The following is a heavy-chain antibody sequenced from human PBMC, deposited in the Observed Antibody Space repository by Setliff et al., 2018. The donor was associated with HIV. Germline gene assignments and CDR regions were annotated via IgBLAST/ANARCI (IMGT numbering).Heavy chain of an antibody. J-gene: IGHJ2*01. D-gene: IGHD5-12*01. Sequence: PGGSLRLSCAASGFTFSDYYMSWIRQAPGKGLEWISYISRGGRTKYYADSVKGRFTISRDNAKNPLYLQMNSLRAEDTTIYYGARVPVMATITYWYFGLWGRGTLVTVSS. CDR2: ISRGGRTK. CDR1: GFTFSDYY. V-gene: IGHV3-11*04. CDR3: ARVPVMATITYWYFGL.